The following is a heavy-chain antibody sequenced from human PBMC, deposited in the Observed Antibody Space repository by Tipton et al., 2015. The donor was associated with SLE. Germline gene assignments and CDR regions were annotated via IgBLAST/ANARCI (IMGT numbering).Heavy chain of an antibody. D-gene: IGHD6-19*01. Sequence: TLSLTCAVSTYSISSGYYWGWIRQPPGKGLEWIGSIYHSGSTYYNPSLKSRVTISVDTSKNQFSLKLSSVTAADTAVYYCARFGSSGCFDYWGQGTLVTVSS. V-gene: IGHV4-38-2*01. CDR3: ARFGSSGCFDY. CDR2: IYHSGST. J-gene: IGHJ4*02. CDR1: TYSISSGYY.